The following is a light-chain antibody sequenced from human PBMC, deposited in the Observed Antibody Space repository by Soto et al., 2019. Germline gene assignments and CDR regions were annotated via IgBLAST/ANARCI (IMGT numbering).Light chain of an antibody. Sequence: DIQMTQSPSSLSASVGDRVTITCRASQSISSYLNWYQQKPGKAPKLLIYAASSLQSGVPSRFSGSRSGTDFTLTISSLQPEDFTTYSSQQSYSTPYTFGQETKLQIK. V-gene: IGKV1-39*01. J-gene: IGKJ2*01. CDR1: QSISSY. CDR3: QQSYSTPYT. CDR2: AAS.